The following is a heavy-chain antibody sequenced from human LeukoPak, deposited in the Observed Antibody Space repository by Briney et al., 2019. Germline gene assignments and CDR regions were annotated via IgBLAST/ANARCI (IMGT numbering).Heavy chain of an antibody. V-gene: IGHV4-59*08. D-gene: IGHD1-14*01. CDR2: IHYSGGIA. CDR1: GGSISSYY. CDR3: ATTDGREPF. J-gene: IGHJ4*02. Sequence: SETLSLTCTVSGGSISSYYWSWIRQPPGKGLEWIGYIHYSGGIAYYNPSLKSRVTISVDTSKNQFSLSLSSVTAADTAVYYCATTDGREPFWGQGTLVTVSS.